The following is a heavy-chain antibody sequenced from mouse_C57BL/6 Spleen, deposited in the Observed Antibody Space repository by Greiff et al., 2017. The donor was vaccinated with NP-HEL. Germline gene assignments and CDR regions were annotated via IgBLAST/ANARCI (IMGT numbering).Heavy chain of an antibody. J-gene: IGHJ3*01. CDR3: ASLNWDGFAY. Sequence: EVQLVASGGGLVQPGESLKLSCESNEYEFPSHDMSWVRKTPEKRLELVAAINSDGGSTYYPDTMERRFIIYRDNTKKTLYLQMRRLRSEDTALYYCASLNWDGFAYWGQGTLVTVSA. CDR1: EYEFPSHD. D-gene: IGHD4-1*02. CDR2: INSDGGST. V-gene: IGHV5-2*01.